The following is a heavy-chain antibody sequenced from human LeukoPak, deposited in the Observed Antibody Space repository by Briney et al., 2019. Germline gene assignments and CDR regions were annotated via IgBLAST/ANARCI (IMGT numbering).Heavy chain of an antibody. D-gene: IGHD3-10*01. CDR2: ISGSGGSA. J-gene: IGHJ4*02. Sequence: GGPLRLSCAASGFTFSDHAMSWVRQAPGKGLDWVAAISGSGGSAYSADSVKGRFTVSRDNSRSTLYLQMNSLRPEDTAIYYCAREGYYGSGSPPSLYFDYWGQGTLVTVSS. V-gene: IGHV3-23*01. CDR3: AREGYYGSGSPPSLYFDY. CDR1: GFTFSDHA.